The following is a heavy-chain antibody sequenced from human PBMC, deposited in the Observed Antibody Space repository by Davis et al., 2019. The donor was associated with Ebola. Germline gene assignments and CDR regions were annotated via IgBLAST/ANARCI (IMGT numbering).Heavy chain of an antibody. CDR2: ISAYNGNT. CDR1: GYTFTNYG. D-gene: IGHD2-15*01. J-gene: IGHJ4*02. V-gene: IGHV1-18*01. Sequence: ASVKVSCKASGYTFTNYGISWVRQAPGQGLEWMGWISAYNGNTNYAQKLQGRVTMTTDTSTITAYMELRSLRSDDTAVYYCARGYCSGGSCYSADYWGQGTLVTVSS. CDR3: ARGYCSGGSCYSADY.